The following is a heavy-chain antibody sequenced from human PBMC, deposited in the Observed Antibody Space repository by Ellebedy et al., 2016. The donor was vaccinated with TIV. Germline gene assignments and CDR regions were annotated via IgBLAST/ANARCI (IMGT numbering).Heavy chain of an antibody. CDR2: IKADGSGI. J-gene: IGHJ4*02. D-gene: IGHD7-27*01. CDR3: GRERWGLGDY. V-gene: IGHV3-74*03. CDR1: GFTFSIHA. Sequence: GGSLRLSCAASGFTFSIHAMSWVRQAPGKGLEWVSRIKADGSGITYADSVRGRFTISRGNAENTLYLQMDSLRVEDTAVYYCGRERWGLGDYWGQGTLVTVSS.